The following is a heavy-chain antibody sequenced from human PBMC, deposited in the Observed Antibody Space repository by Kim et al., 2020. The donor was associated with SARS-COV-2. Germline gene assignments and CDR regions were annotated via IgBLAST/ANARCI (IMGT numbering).Heavy chain of an antibody. V-gene: IGHV4-31*03. CDR3: ARGNFYGDYLNY. D-gene: IGHD4-17*01. CDR1: GGSISSGGYY. J-gene: IGHJ4*02. CDR2: IYYSGST. Sequence: SETLSLTCTVSGGSISSGGYYWSWIRQHPGKGLEWIGYIYYSGSTYYNPSLKSRVTISVDTSKNQFSLKLSSVTAADTAVYYCARGNFYGDYLNYWGQGTLVTVSS.